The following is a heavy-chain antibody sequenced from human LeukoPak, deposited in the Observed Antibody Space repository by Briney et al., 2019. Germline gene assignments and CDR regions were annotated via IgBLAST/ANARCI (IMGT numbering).Heavy chain of an antibody. Sequence: GGSLRLSCAASGFTFSSYSMSWVRQAPGKGLEWVSFISSSSSYIYYADSVKGRFTISRDNAKNSLYLQMNSLRAEDTAVYYCASIDSSGTHDAFDIWGQGTMVTVSS. CDR2: ISSSSSYI. D-gene: IGHD3-22*01. J-gene: IGHJ3*02. V-gene: IGHV3-21*01. CDR1: GFTFSSYS. CDR3: ASIDSSGTHDAFDI.